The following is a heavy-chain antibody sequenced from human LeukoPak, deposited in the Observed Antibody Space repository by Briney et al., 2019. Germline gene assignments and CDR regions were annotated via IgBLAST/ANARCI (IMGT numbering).Heavy chain of an antibody. V-gene: IGHV1-18*01. CDR2: ISAYNGNT. CDR1: GYTFTSYG. CDR3: ARDVGITVADSFDP. D-gene: IGHD6-13*01. Sequence: ASVKVSCKASGYTFTSYGISWVRQAPGQGLEWMGWISAYNGNTNYAQKFQGRVTMTTDTSTSTVYMEVRGLRSDDSAMYYCARDVGITVADSFDPWGQGTLVTVSS. J-gene: IGHJ5*02.